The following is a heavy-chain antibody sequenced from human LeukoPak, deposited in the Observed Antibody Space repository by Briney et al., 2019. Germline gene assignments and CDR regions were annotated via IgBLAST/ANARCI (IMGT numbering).Heavy chain of an antibody. CDR1: GFTFDDYG. Sequence: SGGSLRLSCAASGFTFDDYGMSWVRQAPGKGLEWVSGINWNGGSTGYADSVKGRFTISRDNAKNSLYLQMNSLRAEDTAVYYCARDRRGAVAGTVSDYWGQGTLVTVSS. J-gene: IGHJ4*02. CDR2: INWNGGST. D-gene: IGHD6-19*01. CDR3: ARDRRGAVAGTVSDY. V-gene: IGHV3-20*04.